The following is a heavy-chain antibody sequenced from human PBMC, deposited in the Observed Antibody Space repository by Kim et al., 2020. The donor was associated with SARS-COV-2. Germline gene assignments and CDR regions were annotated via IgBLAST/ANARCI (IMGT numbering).Heavy chain of an antibody. CDR3: ARDRIAGYGSGSYVDY. Sequence: SETLSLTCTVSGGSISSGGYYWSWIRQHPGKGLEWIGYIYYSGSTYYNPSLKSRVTISVDTSKNQFSLKLSSATAADTAVYYCARDRIAGYGSGSYVDYWGQGTLVTVSS. CDR1: GGSISSGGYY. V-gene: IGHV4-31*03. CDR2: IYYSGST. D-gene: IGHD3-10*01. J-gene: IGHJ4*02.